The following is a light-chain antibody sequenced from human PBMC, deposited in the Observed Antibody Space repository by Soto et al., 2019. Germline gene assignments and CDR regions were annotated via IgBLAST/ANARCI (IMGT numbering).Light chain of an antibody. Sequence: DLQMTQSPSSLSASVGDRVTITCRASQSISKHLNWYQQKPGKAPQLLIYAASSLQSGVASRFSGSGSGTDFTLTISSLQPEDFATYYCQQSYSLPQTFGQGTTVEIK. V-gene: IGKV1-39*01. CDR2: AAS. J-gene: IGKJ1*01. CDR3: QQSYSLPQT. CDR1: QSISKH.